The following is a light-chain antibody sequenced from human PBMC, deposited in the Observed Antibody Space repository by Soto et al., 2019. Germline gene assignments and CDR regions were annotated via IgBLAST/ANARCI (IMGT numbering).Light chain of an antibody. V-gene: IGKV1-6*01. CDR2: GAS. CDR1: QSNKNA. Sequence: AIQITQSPSSLSASAVGRVTISCLERQSNKNALGWYQQKPGQPPKLLIYGASNLQSGVPPRFSGSGSGTDFTLAISSLQPEDSATYYCLQDNNYPWTFGQGTKVDIK. J-gene: IGKJ1*01. CDR3: LQDNNYPWT.